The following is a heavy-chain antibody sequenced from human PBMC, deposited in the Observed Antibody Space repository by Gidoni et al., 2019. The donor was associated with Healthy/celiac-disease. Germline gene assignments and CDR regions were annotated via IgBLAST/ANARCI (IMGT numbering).Heavy chain of an antibody. V-gene: IGHV3-30-3*01. Sequence: QVQLVESGGGVVQPGRSLRLSCAASGFTFSSYAMHWVRQAPGKGLEWVAVISYDGSNKYYADSVKGRFTISRDNSKNTLYLQINSLRAEDTAVYYCARSVAARRGAFDYWGQGTLVTVSS. D-gene: IGHD6-6*01. J-gene: IGHJ4*02. CDR2: ISYDGSNK. CDR3: ARSVAARRGAFDY. CDR1: GFTFSSYA.